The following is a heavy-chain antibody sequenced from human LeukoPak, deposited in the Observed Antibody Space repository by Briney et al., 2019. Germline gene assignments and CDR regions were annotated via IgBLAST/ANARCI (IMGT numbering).Heavy chain of an antibody. Sequence: GGSLRLPCAASGFTFSNAWMSWVRQAPGKGLEWVGRIKSKTDGGTTDYAAPVKGRFTISRDDSKNTLYLQMNSLKTEDTAVYYCTTAGYSSGWYYFDYWGQGTLVTVSS. CDR2: IKSKTDGGTT. CDR3: TTAGYSSGWYYFDY. D-gene: IGHD6-19*01. CDR1: GFTFSNAW. J-gene: IGHJ4*02. V-gene: IGHV3-15*01.